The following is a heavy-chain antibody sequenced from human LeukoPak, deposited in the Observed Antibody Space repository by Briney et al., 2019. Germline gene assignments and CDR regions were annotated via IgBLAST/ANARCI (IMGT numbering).Heavy chain of an antibody. CDR3: ARPVLYYYDSCGVNAFDI. CDR2: IYPGDSDT. D-gene: IGHD3-22*01. CDR1: GYSFTSYW. J-gene: IGHJ3*02. Sequence: GESLKISCKGSGYSFTSYWIGWVRQMPGKGLEWMGIIYPGDSDTRYSPSFQGQVTISADKSISTAYLQWSSLKASDTAMYYCARPVLYYYDSCGVNAFDIWGQGTMVTVSS. V-gene: IGHV5-51*01.